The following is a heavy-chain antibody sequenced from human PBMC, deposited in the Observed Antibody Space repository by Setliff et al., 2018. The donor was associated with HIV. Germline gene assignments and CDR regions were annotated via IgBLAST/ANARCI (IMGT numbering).Heavy chain of an antibody. CDR1: GGSFSGYF. Sequence: SETLSLTCAVSGGSFSGYFWSWIRQAPGKGPEWIGEINHSGTTNYSPSLKSRVSISIDTSKNKFALQMTSVTAADTAVYYCARDGRHSRSSFYVTHKYFQHWGQGALVTVSS. J-gene: IGHJ1*01. CDR3: ARDGRHSRSSFYVTHKYFQH. CDR2: INHSGTT. D-gene: IGHD3-16*01. V-gene: IGHV4-34*01.